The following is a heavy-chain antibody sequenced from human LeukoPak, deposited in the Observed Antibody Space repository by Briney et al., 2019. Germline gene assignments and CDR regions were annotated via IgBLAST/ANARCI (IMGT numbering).Heavy chain of an antibody. CDR3: TTVDLVVAASDY. CDR2: IKSKTAGGTT. J-gene: IGHJ4*02. D-gene: IGHD2-15*01. V-gene: IGHV3-15*01. CDR1: GFTFSNAW. Sequence: GGSLRLSCAASGFTFSNAWMSWVRQAPGKGLEWVGRIKSKTAGGTTDYAAPVKGRFTISRDDSKNTLYLQMNSLKTEDTAVYYCTTVDLVVAASDYWGQGTLVTVSS.